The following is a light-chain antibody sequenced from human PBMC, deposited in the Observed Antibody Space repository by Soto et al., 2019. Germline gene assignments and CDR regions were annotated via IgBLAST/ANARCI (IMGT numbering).Light chain of an antibody. CDR2: EAS. J-gene: IGKJ1*01. CDR1: QSVTNS. CDR3: QQYDDWPPRWT. Sequence: EIVMTQSPATLSVSPGERAALSCRASQSVTNSLAWYQQKPGQAPRLLIYEASTRATGIPARCSGSGSGTQFTLTISSLQSEDFAVYYCQQYDDWPPRWTFGQGTRVEI. V-gene: IGKV3-15*01.